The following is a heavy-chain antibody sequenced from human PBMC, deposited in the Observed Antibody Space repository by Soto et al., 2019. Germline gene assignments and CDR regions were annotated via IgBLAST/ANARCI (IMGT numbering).Heavy chain of an antibody. V-gene: IGHV4-39*01. CDR3: ARHEESTIDYYYGMHV. J-gene: IGHJ6*02. Sequence: LSLTCTVSGGSISSRSCHWVWVRQSPGKGLEWIGNVYYTGSTHYNPSLKSRVTMSVDTSKNQFSLRLNSVTATDTAVYYCARHEESTIDYYYGMHVSGPGTTVTVS. CDR1: GGSISSRSCH. CDR2: VYYTGST.